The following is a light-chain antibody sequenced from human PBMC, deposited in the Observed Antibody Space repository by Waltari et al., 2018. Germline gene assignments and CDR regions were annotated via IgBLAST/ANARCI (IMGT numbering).Light chain of an antibody. V-gene: IGKV1-5*03. J-gene: IGKJ4*01. CDR2: KAS. CDR3: QQYNDYPLT. CDR1: QIISTW. Sequence: VGDRVTITCRASQIISTWLAWYQQKPGKAPKLLIYKASGLESGVPSRFSGSGSGTEFTLTISSLQPDDFATYYCQQYNDYPLTFGGGTKVEIK.